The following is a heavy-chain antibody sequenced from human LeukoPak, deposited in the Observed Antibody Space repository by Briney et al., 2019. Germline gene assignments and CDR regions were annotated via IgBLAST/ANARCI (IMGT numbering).Heavy chain of an antibody. CDR3: AKDGGSGTYYNY. CDR1: GFTFSSYA. J-gene: IGHJ4*02. V-gene: IGHV3-23*01. D-gene: IGHD1-26*01. Sequence: GGSLRLSCAASGFTFSSYAMSWVRQAPGKGLEWVSGISGSGYSTYYADSVKGRFTISRDNSKNTLYLQMSSLRAEDTAVYYCAKDGGSGTYYNYWGQGTLVTVSS. CDR2: ISGSGYST.